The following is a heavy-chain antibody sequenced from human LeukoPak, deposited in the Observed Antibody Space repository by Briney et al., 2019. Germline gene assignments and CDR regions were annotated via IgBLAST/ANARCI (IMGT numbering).Heavy chain of an antibody. D-gene: IGHD3-10*01. V-gene: IGHV3-30*02. Sequence: GGSLRLSCAASGFTFSSYGMHWVRQAPGKGLEWVAFIRYDGSNKYCADSVKGRFTISRDNSKNTLYLQMNSVRAEDTAVYSCAKDSGRPPYYGSGSQPPTYYYYYGMDVWGQGTTVTVSS. CDR2: IRYDGSNK. CDR3: AKDSGRPPYYGSGSQPPTYYYYYGMDV. J-gene: IGHJ6*02. CDR1: GFTFSSYG.